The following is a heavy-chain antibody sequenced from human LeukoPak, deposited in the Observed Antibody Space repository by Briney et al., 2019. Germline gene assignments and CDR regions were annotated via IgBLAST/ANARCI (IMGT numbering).Heavy chain of an antibody. Sequence: SETLSLTCTVSGGSISSGSYYWSWIRQPAGKGLEWIGRIYTSGSTNYNPSLKSRVTISVDTSKNQFSLKLSSVTAADTAVYYCARDSPYYYGSGSATYYMDVWGKGTTVTISS. D-gene: IGHD3-10*01. J-gene: IGHJ6*03. CDR1: GGSISSGSYY. CDR2: IYTSGST. CDR3: ARDSPYYYGSGSATYYMDV. V-gene: IGHV4-61*02.